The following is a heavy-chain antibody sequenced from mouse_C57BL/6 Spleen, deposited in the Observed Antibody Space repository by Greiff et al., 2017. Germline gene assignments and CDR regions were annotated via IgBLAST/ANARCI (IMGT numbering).Heavy chain of an antibody. CDR2: ISSGSSTI. CDR3: ARHGSSVWFAY. CDR1: GLTFSDYG. D-gene: IGHD1-1*01. V-gene: IGHV5-17*01. J-gene: IGHJ3*01. Sequence: EVKLVESGGGLVKPGGSLKLSCAASGLTFSDYGMHWVRQAPEKGLEWVAYISSGSSTIYYADTVKGRFTISRDNAKNTLFLQMTSLRSEDTAMYYCARHGSSVWFAYWGQGTLVTVSA.